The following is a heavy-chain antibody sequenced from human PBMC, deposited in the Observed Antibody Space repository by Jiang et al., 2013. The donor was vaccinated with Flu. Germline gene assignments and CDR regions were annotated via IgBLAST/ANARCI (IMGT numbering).Heavy chain of an antibody. J-gene: IGHJ4*02. CDR2: IDWDDDK. CDR3: ARTSSLGRPPDY. Sequence: KPTQTLTLTCTFSGFSLTTSGMCVSWIRQPPGKALEWLARIDWDDDKYYSTSLKTRLTISKDTSKNQVVLTMTNMDPVDTATYYCARTSSLGRPPDYWGQGTLVTVSS. CDR1: GFSLTTSGMC. V-gene: IGHV2-70*11.